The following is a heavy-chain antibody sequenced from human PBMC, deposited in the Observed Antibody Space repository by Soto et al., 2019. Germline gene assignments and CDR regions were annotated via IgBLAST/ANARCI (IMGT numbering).Heavy chain of an antibody. CDR3: AKDRWSYYDSSGYPTYYFDY. D-gene: IGHD3-22*01. V-gene: IGHV3-23*01. Sequence: GGSLRLSCAASGFTFSSYAMSWVRQAPGKGLEWVSAISGSGGSTYYADSVKGRFTISRDDSKNTLYLQMNSLRAEDTAVYYCAKDRWSYYDSSGYPTYYFDYWGQGTLVTVSS. CDR1: GFTFSSYA. J-gene: IGHJ4*02. CDR2: ISGSGGST.